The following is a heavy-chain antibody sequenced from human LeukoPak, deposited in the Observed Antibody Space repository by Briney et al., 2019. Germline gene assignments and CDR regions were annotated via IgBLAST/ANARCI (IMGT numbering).Heavy chain of an antibody. J-gene: IGHJ4*02. V-gene: IGHV4-39*01. CDR2: IYYSGST. CDR1: GASISSSNYY. CDR3: ARPAYSSGWYDY. D-gene: IGHD6-19*01. Sequence: SETLSLTCTVSGASISSSNYYWGWIRQPPGKGLEWIGSIYYSGSTYYNPSLKSRDTISVDTSKNQFSLKVTSVTAADTAVYYCARPAYSSGWYDYWGQGTLVTVSS.